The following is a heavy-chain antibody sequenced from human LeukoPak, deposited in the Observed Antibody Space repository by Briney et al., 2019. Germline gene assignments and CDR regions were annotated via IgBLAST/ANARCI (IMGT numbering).Heavy chain of an antibody. Sequence: ASVKVSCKASGGTFSSYAISWVRQAPGQGLEWMGGIIPIFGTANYAQKFQGRVTITADKSTSTAYMGLSSLRSGDPAVYYCARGDSYDILTGAVFDYWGQGTLVTVSS. CDR2: IIPIFGTA. V-gene: IGHV1-69*06. D-gene: IGHD3-9*01. CDR3: ARGDSYDILTGAVFDY. J-gene: IGHJ4*02. CDR1: GGTFSSYA.